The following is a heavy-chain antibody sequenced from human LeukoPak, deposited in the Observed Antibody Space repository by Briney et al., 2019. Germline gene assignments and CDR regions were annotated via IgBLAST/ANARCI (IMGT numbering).Heavy chain of an antibody. Sequence: ASVKVSCKASGYTFTSYYMHWVRQAPGQGLEWMGWINTNTGNPTYAQGFTGRFVFSLDTSVSTAYLQISSLKAEDTAVYYCAKRSFSGWYYFDYWGQGTLVTVSS. CDR2: INTNTGNP. D-gene: IGHD6-19*01. V-gene: IGHV7-4-1*02. J-gene: IGHJ4*02. CDR1: GYTFTSYY. CDR3: AKRSFSGWYYFDY.